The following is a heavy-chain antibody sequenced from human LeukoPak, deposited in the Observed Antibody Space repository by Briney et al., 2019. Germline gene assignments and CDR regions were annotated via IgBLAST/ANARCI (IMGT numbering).Heavy chain of an antibody. CDR1: GYTFTGYY. Sequence: ASVKVSCKASGYTFTGYYMHWVRQAPGQGREWMGWINPNSGGTNYAQKFQGRVTMTRDTSISTAYMELSRLRSDDTAVYYCARDLEGYCSGGSCLGFDYWGQGTLVTVSS. CDR2: INPNSGGT. J-gene: IGHJ4*02. V-gene: IGHV1-2*02. D-gene: IGHD2-15*01. CDR3: ARDLEGYCSGGSCLGFDY.